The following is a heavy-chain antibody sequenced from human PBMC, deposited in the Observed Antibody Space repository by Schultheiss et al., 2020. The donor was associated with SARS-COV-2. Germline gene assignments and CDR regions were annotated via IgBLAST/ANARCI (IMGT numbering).Heavy chain of an antibody. Sequence: GGSLRLSCAASGFTFSSYEMNWVRQAPGKGLEWVSYISSSGSTIYYADSVKGRFTISRDNAKNSLYLQMNSLRAEDTAVYYCVTDPTGDAFHFWGRGTMVTVSS. CDR3: VTDPTGDAFHF. CDR2: ISSSGSTI. CDR1: GFTFSSYE. D-gene: IGHD4-17*01. J-gene: IGHJ3*01. V-gene: IGHV3-48*03.